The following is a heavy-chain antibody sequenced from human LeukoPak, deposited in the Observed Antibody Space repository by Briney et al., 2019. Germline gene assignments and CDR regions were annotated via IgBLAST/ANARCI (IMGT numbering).Heavy chain of an antibody. CDR2: FTSSSGTT. J-gene: IGHJ4*02. D-gene: IGHD1-26*01. CDR1: GFTFSSYS. CDR3: AKFSGFDY. Sequence: GGSLRLTCAASGFTFSSYSMFWVRQAPGKGLEWVSSFTSSSGTTNYADSVKGRFTISRDNAKNSLYLQMNSLRAEDTAVYYCAKFSGFDYWGQGTLVTVSS. V-gene: IGHV3-48*01.